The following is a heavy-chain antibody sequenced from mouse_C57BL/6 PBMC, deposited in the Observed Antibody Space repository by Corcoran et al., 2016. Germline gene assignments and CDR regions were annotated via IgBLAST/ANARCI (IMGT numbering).Heavy chain of an antibody. CDR2: IYPGSGNT. Sequence: QVQLKQSGAELVRPGASVKLSCKASGYTFTDYYINWVKQRPGQGLEWIARIYPGSGNTYYNEKFKGKATLTAEKSSSTAYMQLSSLTSEDSAVYFCARDGYYWFAYWGQGTLVTVSA. CDR1: GYTFTDYY. V-gene: IGHV1-76*01. D-gene: IGHD2-3*01. CDR3: ARDGYYWFAY. J-gene: IGHJ3*01.